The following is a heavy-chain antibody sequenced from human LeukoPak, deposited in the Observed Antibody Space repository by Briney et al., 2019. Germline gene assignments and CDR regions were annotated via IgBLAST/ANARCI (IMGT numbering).Heavy chain of an antibody. CDR2: ISAYNGNT. V-gene: IGHV1-18*01. J-gene: IGHJ6*03. CDR1: GYTFTSYG. Sequence: ASVKVSCKASGYTFTSYGISWVRQAPGQGLEWMGWISAYNGNTNYAQKLQGRVTMTTDTSTSTAYMELRSLRSDDTAVYYCARDTTGYSYGYYYYYYYMDVWGKGTTVTVSS. CDR3: ARDTTGYSYGYYYYYYYMDV. D-gene: IGHD5-18*01.